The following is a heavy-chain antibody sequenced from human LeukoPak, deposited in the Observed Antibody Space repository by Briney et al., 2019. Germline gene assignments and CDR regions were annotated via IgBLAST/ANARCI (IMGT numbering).Heavy chain of an antibody. CDR2: ISYDGSNK. V-gene: IGHV3-30-3*01. CDR3: ARGGYCSSTSCYLNDY. CDR1: GFTFSSYA. D-gene: IGHD2-2*01. Sequence: HPGRSLRLSCAASGFTFSSYAMHWVRQAPGKGLEWVAVISYDGSNKYYADSVKGRFTISRDNSKNTLYLQMNSLRAEDTAVYYCARGGYCSSTSCYLNDYWGQGTLVTASS. J-gene: IGHJ4*02.